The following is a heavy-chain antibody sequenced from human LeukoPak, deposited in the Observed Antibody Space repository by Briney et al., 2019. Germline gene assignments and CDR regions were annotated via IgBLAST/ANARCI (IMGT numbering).Heavy chain of an antibody. D-gene: IGHD6-13*01. Sequence: SETLSLTCTVSGGSISSYYWSWIRQPPGKGLEWIGYIYYSGSTNYKPSLKSRVTISVDTSKNQFSLKLSSVTAADTAVYYCARAAAGTMDYWGQGTLVTVSS. CDR2: IYYSGST. CDR1: GGSISSYY. CDR3: ARAAAGTMDY. V-gene: IGHV4-59*01. J-gene: IGHJ4*02.